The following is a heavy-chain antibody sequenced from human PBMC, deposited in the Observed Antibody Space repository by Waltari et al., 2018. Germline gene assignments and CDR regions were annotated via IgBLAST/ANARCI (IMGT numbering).Heavy chain of an antibody. D-gene: IGHD6-6*01. Sequence: EVQLVESGGGFIPPGGSLRLPCAAHRLIVRYTYMTWVRQAPGKGLGWVATIFVTGNTHYADSVRGRFTISRDSSRDSVYLQMNSLRAEDTATYFCARGTVVPGVSDVFDAWGQGTMITISS. J-gene: IGHJ3*01. CDR3: ARGTVVPGVSDVFDA. CDR1: RLIVRYTY. V-gene: IGHV3-53*01. CDR2: IFVTGNT.